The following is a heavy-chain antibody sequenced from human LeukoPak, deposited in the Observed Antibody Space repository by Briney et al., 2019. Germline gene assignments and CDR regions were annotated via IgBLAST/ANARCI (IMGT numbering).Heavy chain of an antibody. Sequence: GGSLRLSCAASGFTFSSYAMSWVRQAPGKGLEWVSAISGSGGSTYYADSVKGRFTISRDNSKNTLYLQMNSLRAEDTAVYYCAKASNAYYYDLYAFDMWGQGTMVTVSS. J-gene: IGHJ3*02. CDR2: ISGSGGST. CDR3: AKASNAYYYDLYAFDM. D-gene: IGHD3-22*01. CDR1: GFTFSSYA. V-gene: IGHV3-23*01.